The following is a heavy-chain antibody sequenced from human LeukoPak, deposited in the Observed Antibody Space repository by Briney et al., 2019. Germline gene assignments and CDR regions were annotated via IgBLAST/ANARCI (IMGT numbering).Heavy chain of an antibody. CDR2: MNPNSGNT. D-gene: IGHD4-17*01. J-gene: IGHJ4*02. CDR3: ARVGTTVTEYYFDY. V-gene: IGHV1-8*01. CDR1: GYTFTSYD. Sequence: ASVKVSCKASGYTFTSYDINWVRQATGQGLEWMGWMNPNSGNTGYAQKFQGRVTMTRNTSISTAYMELSSLRSEDTAVYYCARVGTTVTEYYFDYWGQGTLVTVSS.